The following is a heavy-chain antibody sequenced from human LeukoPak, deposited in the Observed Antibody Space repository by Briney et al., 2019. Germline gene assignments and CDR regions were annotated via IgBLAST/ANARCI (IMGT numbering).Heavy chain of an antibody. CDR2: FDPEDGET. V-gene: IGHV1-24*01. J-gene: IGHJ4*02. CDR3: ARSDDYGDYYDY. CDR1: GYTLTELS. Sequence: ASVKVSCKVSGYTLTELSMHWVRQAPGKGLEWMGGFDPEDGETIYAQKFQGRVTMTEDTSTDTAYMELSSLRSEDTAVYYCARSDDYGDYYDYWGQGTLVTVSS. D-gene: IGHD4-17*01.